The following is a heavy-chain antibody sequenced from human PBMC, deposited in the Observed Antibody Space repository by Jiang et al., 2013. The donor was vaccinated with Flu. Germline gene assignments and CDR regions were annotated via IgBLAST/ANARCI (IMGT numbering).Heavy chain of an antibody. V-gene: IGHV4-38-2*01. J-gene: IGHJ4*02. CDR3: ARDWAADELRYFDN. CDR1: GYSISSGYF. D-gene: IGHD2-15*01. Sequence: PGLVKPSETLSLTCAVSGYSISSGYFWGWVRQSPGRDWSGLGVCIMSGPSTTTRPSRVESPYQWDTSKNEVSLKLSSVTAADTAVYYCARDWAADELRYFDNWGQGTQVTVSS. CDR2: CIMSGPS.